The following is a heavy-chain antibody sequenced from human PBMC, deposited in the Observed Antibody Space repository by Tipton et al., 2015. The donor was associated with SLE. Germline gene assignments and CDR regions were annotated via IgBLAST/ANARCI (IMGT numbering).Heavy chain of an antibody. Sequence: GSLRLSCAASGFSFSRYWMHWVRQTPGKGLVWVSRINSDGSSISCADSVKGRFTISRDNAKNTLYLQMNSLRAEDTAAYYCVAGYNYGYADYWGQRTLVTVSS. CDR3: VAGYNYGYADY. D-gene: IGHD5-18*01. CDR1: GFSFSRYW. J-gene: IGHJ4*02. V-gene: IGHV3-74*01. CDR2: INSDGSSI.